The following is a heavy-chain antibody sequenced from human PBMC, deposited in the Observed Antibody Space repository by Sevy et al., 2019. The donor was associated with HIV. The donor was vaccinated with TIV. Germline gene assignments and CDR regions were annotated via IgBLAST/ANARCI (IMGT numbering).Heavy chain of an antibody. D-gene: IGHD3-22*01. CDR2: IKQDGSEK. J-gene: IGHJ4*02. CDR1: GFTFSKYW. V-gene: IGHV3-7*01. CDR3: ARPYRTDPFYYSGSGGYYYPSYFDY. Sequence: GGSLRLSCAASGFTFSKYWMSWVRQAPGKGLEWVANIKQDGSEKYYVDSVKGRFTISRDNAKNSLYLQMNSLRAEDTAVYYCARPYRTDPFYYSGSGGYYYPSYFDYWGQGTLVTVSS.